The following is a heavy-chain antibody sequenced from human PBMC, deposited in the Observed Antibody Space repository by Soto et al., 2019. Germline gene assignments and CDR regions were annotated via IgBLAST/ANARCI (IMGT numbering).Heavy chain of an antibody. CDR2: IWYDGSNK. Sequence: QVQLVESGGGVVQPGRSLRLSCAASGFTFSSYGMHWVRQAPGKGLEWVAVIWYDGSNKYYADSVKGRFTISRDNSKNTLYLQMNRLRAEDTAVYYCARIEATPWYDFWSGPHPSDYWGQGTLVTVSS. V-gene: IGHV3-33*01. CDR3: ARIEATPWYDFWSGPHPSDY. J-gene: IGHJ4*02. D-gene: IGHD3-3*01. CDR1: GFTFSSYG.